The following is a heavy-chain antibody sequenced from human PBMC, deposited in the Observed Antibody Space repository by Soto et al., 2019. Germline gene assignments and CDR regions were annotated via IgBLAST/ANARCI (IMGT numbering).Heavy chain of an antibody. CDR1: GGSISSGDYY. CDR2: IYYSGST. Sequence: SETLSLTCTVSGGSISSGDYYWSWIRQPPGKGLEWIGYIYYSGSTYYNPSLKSRVTISVDTSKNQFSLKLSSVTAADTAVYYCARGAAGLRFLEWLLPNWFDPWGQGTLVTVSS. D-gene: IGHD3-3*01. J-gene: IGHJ5*02. CDR3: ARGAAGLRFLEWLLPNWFDP. V-gene: IGHV4-30-4*01.